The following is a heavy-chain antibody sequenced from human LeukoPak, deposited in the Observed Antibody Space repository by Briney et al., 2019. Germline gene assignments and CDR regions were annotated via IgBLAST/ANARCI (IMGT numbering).Heavy chain of an antibody. CDR1: GRSISSSSYY. CDR3: ARHDSSGYPDY. J-gene: IGHJ4*02. V-gene: IGHV4-39*01. Sequence: SETLSLTCTVSGRSISSSSYYWGWIRQPPGKGLEWIGSIYYSGSTYYNPSLKSRVTISVDTSKNQFSLKLSSVTAADTAVYYCARHDSSGYPDYWGQGTLVTVSS. D-gene: IGHD3-22*01. CDR2: IYYSGST.